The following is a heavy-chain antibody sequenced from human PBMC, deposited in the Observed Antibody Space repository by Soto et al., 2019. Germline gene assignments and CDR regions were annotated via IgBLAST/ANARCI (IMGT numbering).Heavy chain of an antibody. J-gene: IGHJ4*02. V-gene: IGHV3-33*01. CDR1: GFTFNLYG. D-gene: IGHD6-19*01. CDR2: IWYDRTNK. CDR3: VRDQGSGWPHLNYFDY. Sequence: QVQLVESGGGVVQPGRSRRLSCAASGFTFNLYGMHWVRQAPGKGLEWVAVIWYDRTNKYYADSVKGRFTISRDNSKNTLYLQMDSLRAEDTAVYYCVRDQGSGWPHLNYFDYWGQGTLVTVSS.